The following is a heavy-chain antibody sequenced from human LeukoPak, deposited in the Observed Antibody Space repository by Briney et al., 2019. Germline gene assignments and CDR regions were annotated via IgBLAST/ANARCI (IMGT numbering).Heavy chain of an antibody. Sequence: GGSLRLCCAASGFTFSSYAMSWVRQAPGKGLEWVSAISASGGSTYYADSVKGRFTISRDNSKNTLYLQMNSLRAEDTAVYYCAKDGTGYSGYVTSSFDYWGQGTLVTVSS. CDR1: GFTFSSYA. D-gene: IGHD5-12*01. J-gene: IGHJ4*02. CDR2: ISASGGST. V-gene: IGHV3-23*01. CDR3: AKDGTGYSGYVTSSFDY.